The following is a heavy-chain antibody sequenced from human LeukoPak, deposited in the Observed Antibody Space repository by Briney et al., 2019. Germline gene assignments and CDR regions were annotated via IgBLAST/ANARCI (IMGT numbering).Heavy chain of an antibody. CDR2: INGSGGCT. V-gene: IGHV3-23*01. CDR3: AKGWLWMDV. D-gene: IGHD3-22*01. J-gene: IGHJ6*02. CDR1: GFTFSSYA. Sequence: GGAPRLSCAAPGFTFSSYAMSWVPPAPGKGLGWVSAINGSGGCTYYADSVKGRFTISRDNSKNTLYLQMNSLRAEDTAVYYCAKGWLWMDVWGQGTTVTVSS.